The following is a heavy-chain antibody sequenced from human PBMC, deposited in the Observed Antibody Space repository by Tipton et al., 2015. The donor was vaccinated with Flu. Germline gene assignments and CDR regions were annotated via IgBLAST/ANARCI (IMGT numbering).Heavy chain of an antibody. V-gene: IGHV3-23*01. J-gene: IGHJ4*02. CDR1: GFTFSRYA. Sequence: SLRLSCAASGFTFSRYAMSWVRQAPGKGREWVSKIRGSGGRGAGTYYADSVKGRFSISRDNSKNTLYLQMNSLRAEDTAIYYCTKVIPEIVAGLDYWGQGTLVTVSS. CDR3: TKVIPEIVAGLDY. CDR2: IRGSGGRGAGT. D-gene: IGHD5-12*01.